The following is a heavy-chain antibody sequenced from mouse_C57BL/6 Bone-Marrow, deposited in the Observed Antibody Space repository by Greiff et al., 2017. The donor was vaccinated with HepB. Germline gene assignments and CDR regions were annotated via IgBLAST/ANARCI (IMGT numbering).Heavy chain of an antibody. V-gene: IGHV5-16*01. J-gene: IGHJ1*03. CDR3: AREIYSNYGWYFDV. CDR2: INYDGSST. D-gene: IGHD2-5*01. Sequence: EVKLVESEGGLVQPGSSMKLSCTASGFTFSDYYMAWVRQVPEKGLEWVANINYDGSSTYYLDSLKSRFIISRDNEKNILYLQMRSLKSEDTATYYCAREIYSNYGWYFDVWGTGTTVTVSS. CDR1: GFTFSDYY.